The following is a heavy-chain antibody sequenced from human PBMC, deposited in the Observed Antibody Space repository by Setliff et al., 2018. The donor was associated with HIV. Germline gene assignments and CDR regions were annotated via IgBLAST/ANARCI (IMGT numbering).Heavy chain of an antibody. CDR2: LIPILGIA. D-gene: IGHD3-22*01. J-gene: IGHJ3*02. Sequence: GASVKVSCKASGGAFSGYAISWVRQAPGQGLEWMGGLIPILGIAQYAQKFHGRVTISADTSTTTAYLEVSSLRSEDTAVYYRAKGYYHDSRGYPTGPAFDIWGQGTMFTVSS. V-gene: IGHV1-69*10. CDR3: AKGYYHDSRGYPTGPAFDI. CDR1: GGAFSGYA.